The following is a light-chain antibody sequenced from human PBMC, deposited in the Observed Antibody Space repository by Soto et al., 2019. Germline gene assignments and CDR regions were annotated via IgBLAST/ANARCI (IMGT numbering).Light chain of an antibody. CDR1: SSDVGGYNY. J-gene: IGLJ2*01. CDR2: EVS. V-gene: IGLV2-8*01. CDR3: SSFAGNNNLV. Sequence: QSALTQPPSASGSPGQSVTISCTGTSSDVGGYNYVSWYQQHPGKAPKLMISEVSKXPXXXXXXXSGSKSGNTASLTVSGXXXXXXXXXYCSSFAGNNNLVFGGGTKLTVL.